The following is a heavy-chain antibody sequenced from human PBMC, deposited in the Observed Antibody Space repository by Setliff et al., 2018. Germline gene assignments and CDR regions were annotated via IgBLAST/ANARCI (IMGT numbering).Heavy chain of an antibody. D-gene: IGHD3-22*01. CDR3: VRESYDSSGYSGGDYYYYYMGV. Sequence: SETLSLTCTVSGGSISSAGYYWTWIRQQPGKGLEWIGYIYYSGTTYYNPSLKSRVTILIDTSKNQFSLELSSVTAADTAVYYCVRESYDSSGYSGGDYYYYYMGVWGKGTTVTVSS. CDR1: GGSISSAGYY. V-gene: IGHV4-31*03. CDR2: IYYSGTT. J-gene: IGHJ6*03.